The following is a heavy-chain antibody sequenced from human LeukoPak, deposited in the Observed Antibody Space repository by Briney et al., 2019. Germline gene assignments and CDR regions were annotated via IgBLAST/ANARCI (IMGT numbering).Heavy chain of an antibody. D-gene: IGHD5-18*01. Sequence: SETLSLTCTVSGGSISSYYWSWIRQPPGKGLEWIGYIYYSGSTNYNPSLKSRFTISVDTSKNPFSLKMNSVTAEGTSVYYCASGYSYSYQIKWGQGTLFTVSS. CDR1: GGSISSYY. CDR3: ASGYSYSYQIK. CDR2: IYYSGST. V-gene: IGHV4-59*01. J-gene: IGHJ4*02.